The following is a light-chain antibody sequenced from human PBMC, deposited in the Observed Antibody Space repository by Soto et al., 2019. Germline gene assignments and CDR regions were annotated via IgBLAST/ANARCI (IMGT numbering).Light chain of an antibody. J-gene: IGLJ2*01. V-gene: IGLV2-14*03. Sequence: QSALTQPASVPGSPGQSITISCTGTSSDVGDYTYVSWYQHHPGKAPKLMIYDVSNRPSGVSNRFSGSKSGNTASLTISGLQAEDEADYYCASYTTSTSWVFGGGTKLTVL. CDR1: SSDVGDYTY. CDR2: DVS. CDR3: ASYTTSTSWV.